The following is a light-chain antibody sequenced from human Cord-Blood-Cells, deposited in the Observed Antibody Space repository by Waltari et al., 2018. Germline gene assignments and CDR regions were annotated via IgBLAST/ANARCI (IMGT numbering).Light chain of an antibody. CDR2: AAS. CDR3: QQYYSYPLT. J-gene: IGKJ4*01. Sequence: AIRMTQSPSSLSVSTGARVTITCRASQGISSYLAWYQQKPGKAPKLLIYAASTLQSGVPSRFSGSGSGTDFTLTISCLQSEDFATYYCQQYYSYPLTFGGGTKVEIK. CDR1: QGISSY. V-gene: IGKV1-8*01.